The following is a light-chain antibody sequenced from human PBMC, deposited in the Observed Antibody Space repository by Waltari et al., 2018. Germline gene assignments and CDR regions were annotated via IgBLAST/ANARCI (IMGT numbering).Light chain of an antibody. CDR2: GAS. V-gene: IGKV3-20*01. Sequence: EIVLTQSPGTLSLSPGERATLSCRASQSVSSSYLAWYQQKPGQAPRLLIYGASSRATGIPDRSSGSGSGTDFTLTISRLEPEDFAVYYCQQYGSSRWTFGQGTKVEIK. CDR3: QQYGSSRWT. CDR1: QSVSSSY. J-gene: IGKJ1*01.